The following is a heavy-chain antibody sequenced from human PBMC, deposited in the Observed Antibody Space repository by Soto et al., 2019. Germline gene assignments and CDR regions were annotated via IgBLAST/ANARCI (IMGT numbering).Heavy chain of an antibody. CDR3: ARGAEYYDSSGYYPYYFDY. V-gene: IGHV1-69*13. J-gene: IGHJ4*02. D-gene: IGHD3-22*01. Sequence: ASVKVSCKASGGTFSSYAISWVRQAPGQGLACMGGIIPIFGTANYAQKFQGRVTITADESTSTSYMELSSLRSEDTAVYYCARGAEYYDSSGYYPYYFDYWGQGTLVTVS. CDR1: GGTFSSYA. CDR2: IIPIFGTA.